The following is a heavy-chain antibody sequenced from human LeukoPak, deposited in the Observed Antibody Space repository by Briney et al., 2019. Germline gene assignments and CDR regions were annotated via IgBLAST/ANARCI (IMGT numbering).Heavy chain of an antibody. V-gene: IGHV3-30-3*01. Sequence: PGRSLRLSCAASGFTFSSYAMHWVSQAPGKGLEWVAVISYDGSNKYYADSVKGRFTISRDNSKNTLYLQMNSLRAEDTAVYYCARDRDSYGGDQFDYWGQGTLVTVSS. CDR1: GFTFSSYA. J-gene: IGHJ4*02. CDR2: ISYDGSNK. D-gene: IGHD5-18*01. CDR3: ARDRDSYGGDQFDY.